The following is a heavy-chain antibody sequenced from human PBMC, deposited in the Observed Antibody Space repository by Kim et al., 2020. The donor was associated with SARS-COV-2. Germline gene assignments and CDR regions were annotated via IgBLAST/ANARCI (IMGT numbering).Heavy chain of an antibody. CDR1: GGSISSSSYY. CDR3: ARSGGLRYFDWFHTERYYYCYMDV. V-gene: IGHV4-39*01. D-gene: IGHD3-9*01. CDR2: IYYSGST. Sequence: SETLSLTCTVSGGSISSSSYYWGWIRQPPGKGLEWIGSIYYSGSTYYNPSLKSRVTISVDTSKNQFSLKLSSVTAADTAVYYCARSGGLRYFDWFHTERYYYCYMDVWGKGTTVTVSS. J-gene: IGHJ6*03.